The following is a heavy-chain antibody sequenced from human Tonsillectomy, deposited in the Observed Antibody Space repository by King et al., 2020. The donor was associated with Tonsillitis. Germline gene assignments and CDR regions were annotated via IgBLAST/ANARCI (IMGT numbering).Heavy chain of an antibody. CDR1: GFTFSSYS. CDR3: ARDSSSSGYFDY. CDR2: ISSSSSYI. Sequence: VQLVESGGGLVKPGGSLRLSCAASGFTFSSYSMNWVRQAPGKGLEWVSSISSSSSYIYYADSVKGRFTISRDNAKNSLYLQMNSLRAEDTAVYYCARDSSSSGYFDYWGQGTLVTVSS. D-gene: IGHD6-6*01. J-gene: IGHJ4*02. V-gene: IGHV3-21*01.